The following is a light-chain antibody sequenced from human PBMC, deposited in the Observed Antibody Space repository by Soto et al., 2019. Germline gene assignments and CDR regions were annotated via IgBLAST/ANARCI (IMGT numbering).Light chain of an antibody. CDR1: SSDGDDYKD. Sequence: QSALTQPASVSGSPGQSITISCTGISSDGDDYKDVSWYQQHPGKAPKLMIYEVTYRPSGVSNRFSGSKSGNTASLTISWLQAEDEADYYCSSYTSTSTVFGTGTKLTVL. J-gene: IGLJ1*01. CDR3: SSYTSTSTV. V-gene: IGLV2-14*01. CDR2: EVT.